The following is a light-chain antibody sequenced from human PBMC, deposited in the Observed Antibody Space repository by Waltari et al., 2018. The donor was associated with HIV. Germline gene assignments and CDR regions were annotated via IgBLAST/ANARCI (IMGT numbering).Light chain of an antibody. CDR3: QQSYSTLFT. CDR1: QSISSS. V-gene: IGKV1-39*01. J-gene: IGKJ3*01. Sequence: DIQMTQSPSSLSASVGYRVTITCRASQSISSSLNWYQQKPGKAPKRLIYAASSLQSGVPSRFSGSASVTDFTLTISSLQPEDFATYYCQQSYSTLFTFGPGTKVDIK. CDR2: AAS.